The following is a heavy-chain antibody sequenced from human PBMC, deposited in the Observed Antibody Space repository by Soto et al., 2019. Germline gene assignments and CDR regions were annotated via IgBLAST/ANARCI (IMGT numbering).Heavy chain of an antibody. CDR2: SNYSGST. J-gene: IGHJ6*02. D-gene: IGHD2-21*02. V-gene: IGHV4-31*03. CDR3: ARVCGGDCHYGMDV. CDR1: GGSISSGGYY. Sequence: QVQLQESGPGLVKPSQTLSLTCTVSGGSISSGGYYWSWIRQHPGKGLEWIGYSNYSGSTYYNPSRKRRVTTAVDTSKNQFSLKLSSVTAADTAVYYCARVCGGDCHYGMDVWGQGTTVTVSS.